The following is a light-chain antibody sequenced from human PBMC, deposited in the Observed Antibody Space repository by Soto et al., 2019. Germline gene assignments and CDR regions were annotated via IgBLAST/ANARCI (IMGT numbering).Light chain of an antibody. CDR2: GNT. Sequence: QSVLTQPPSMSGAPGQRVTISCTGSSSNIGAGYDVHWYQLRPGTAPKLLIYGNTNRPSGVPDRFSGSKSGTSASLAITGLRAEDEADYYCQSHDSSLNSWVFGGGTKLTVL. J-gene: IGLJ3*02. CDR3: QSHDSSLNSWV. CDR1: SSNIGAGYD. V-gene: IGLV1-40*01.